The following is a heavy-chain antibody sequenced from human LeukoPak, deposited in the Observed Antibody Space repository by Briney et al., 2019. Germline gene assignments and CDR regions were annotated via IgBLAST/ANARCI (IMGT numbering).Heavy chain of an antibody. Sequence: PGGSLRLSCAASGFTFSSYAMSWVRQAPGKGLEWVSAIGGSDGSTYYADSVMGRFTISRDNSKNMLFLQMNSLRAEDTAVYYCAKDRSATWNLGVYFDCWGQGTLVTVSS. CDR2: IGGSDGST. V-gene: IGHV3-23*01. CDR3: AKDRSATWNLGVYFDC. J-gene: IGHJ4*02. CDR1: GFTFSSYA. D-gene: IGHD1-1*01.